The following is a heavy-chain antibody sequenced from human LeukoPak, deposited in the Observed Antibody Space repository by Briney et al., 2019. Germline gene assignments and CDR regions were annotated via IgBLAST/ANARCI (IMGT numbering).Heavy chain of an antibody. J-gene: IGHJ4*02. CDR1: GFSVSSNY. CDR3: ARDLGGPEDY. V-gene: IGHV3-53*01. Sequence: GGSLRLSCAASGFSVSSNYMSWVRQAPGKGLEWVSVLYSDGGTYYADSVKGRFTISRDNSKNTLYVQMDRLRAEDTAVYYCARDLGGPEDYWGQGTLVTVSS. CDR2: LYSDGGT.